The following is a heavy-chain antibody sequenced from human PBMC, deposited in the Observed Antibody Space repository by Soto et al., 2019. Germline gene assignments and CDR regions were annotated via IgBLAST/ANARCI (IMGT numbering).Heavy chain of an antibody. J-gene: IGHJ4*02. CDR1: GFGFVDYG. V-gene: IGHV3-9*01. CDR2: INWNSDSM. Sequence: EVRLVESGGGLVQPGRSLRLSCAASGFGFVDYGMHWVRQAPGKGLEWVSGINWNSDSMGYADSVKGRFTISRDNAKNAVYLQLSSLTVEDTALYFCAKASDFGFGYKYFDYWGRGTLVTVSS. D-gene: IGHD3-10*01. CDR3: AKASDFGFGYKYFDY.